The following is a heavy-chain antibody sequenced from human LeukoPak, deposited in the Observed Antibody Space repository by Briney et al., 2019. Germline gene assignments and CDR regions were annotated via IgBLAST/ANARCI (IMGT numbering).Heavy chain of an antibody. CDR3: AACSGGSCYGGYFDY. V-gene: IGHV4-30-2*01. CDR2: IYHSGST. D-gene: IGHD2-15*01. Sequence: SETLSLTCAVSGGSISSGGYSWSWIRQPPGKGLEWIGYIYHSGSTYYNPSLKSRVTISVDTSKNQFSLKLTSVTAADTAVYYCAACSGGSCYGGYFDYWGQGTLVTVSS. J-gene: IGHJ4*02. CDR1: GGSISSGGYS.